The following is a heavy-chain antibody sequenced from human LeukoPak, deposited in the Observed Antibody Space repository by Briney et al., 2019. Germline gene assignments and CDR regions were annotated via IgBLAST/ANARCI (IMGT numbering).Heavy chain of an antibody. CDR1: GYTFTSYG. J-gene: IGHJ4*02. Sequence: ASVKVSCKASGYTFTSYGISWVRQAPGQGLEWMGWISAYNGNTNYAQKLQGRVTMTTDTSTSTAHMELRSLRSDDTAVYYRARGQEVLYSGYDYDYWGQGTLVTVSS. D-gene: IGHD5-12*01. V-gene: IGHV1-18*01. CDR3: ARGQEVLYSGYDYDY. CDR2: ISAYNGNT.